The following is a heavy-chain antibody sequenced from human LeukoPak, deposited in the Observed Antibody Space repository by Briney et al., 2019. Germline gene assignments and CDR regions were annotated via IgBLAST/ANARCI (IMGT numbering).Heavy chain of an antibody. CDR2: MYHSGSI. CDR3: ARTCGSGNWFDP. CDR1: GGSISSYY. V-gene: IGHV4-59*01. D-gene: IGHD3-10*01. J-gene: IGHJ5*02. Sequence: SETLSLTCTVSGGSISSYYWSWIRQPPGEGLEWIGYMYHSGSINYNPSLKSRVSISVDTSKNQFSLKLSSVTAADTAVYYCARTCGSGNWFDPWGQGTLVTVSS.